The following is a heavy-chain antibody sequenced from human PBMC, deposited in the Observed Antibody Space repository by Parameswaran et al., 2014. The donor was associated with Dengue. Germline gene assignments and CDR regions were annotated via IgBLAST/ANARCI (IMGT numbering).Heavy chain of an antibody. J-gene: IGHJ4*02. V-gene: IGHV1-2*02. D-gene: IGHD3-10*01. Sequence: WVRQAPGQGLEWMGWIDPNSGGTNYAQKFQDRVTMTRDTSISTAYMELSRLRSDDTAVFYCARGDYYGSGYLFIRWGQGTLVTVSS. CDR2: IDPNSGGT. CDR3: ARGDYYGSGYLFIR.